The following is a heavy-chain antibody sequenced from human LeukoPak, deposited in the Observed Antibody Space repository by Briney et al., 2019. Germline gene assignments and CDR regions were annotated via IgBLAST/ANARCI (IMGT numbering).Heavy chain of an antibody. V-gene: IGHV4-31*03. CDR1: GGSIRSGGYY. Sequence: PSETLSLTCTVSGGSIRSGGYYWSWLRQHPGTGLEWIGYIYHSGITYYNPSLKSRLTISVDTSKNQFSLKLSSVTAADTAVYYCARGRTWFDPWGQGALVTVSS. J-gene: IGHJ5*02. CDR3: ARGRTWFDP. CDR2: IYHSGIT.